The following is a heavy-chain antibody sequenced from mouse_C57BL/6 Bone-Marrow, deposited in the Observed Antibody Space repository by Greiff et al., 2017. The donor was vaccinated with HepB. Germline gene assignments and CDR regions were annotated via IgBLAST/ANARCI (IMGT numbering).Heavy chain of an antibody. CDR3: ARGYGTPNY. J-gene: IGHJ2*01. CDR1: GFTFSSYA. Sequence: DVMLVESGGGLVKPGGSMKLSCAASGFTFSSYAMSWVSQTPEKRLEWVATISDGGSYTYYPYNVKGRFTISRDNAKNNLYLQMSHLKSEDTALYYCARGYGTPNYWGQGTTLTVSS. D-gene: IGHD1-1*02. V-gene: IGHV5-4*03. CDR2: ISDGGSYT.